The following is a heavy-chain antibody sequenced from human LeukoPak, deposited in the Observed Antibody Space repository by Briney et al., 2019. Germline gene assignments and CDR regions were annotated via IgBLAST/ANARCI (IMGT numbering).Heavy chain of an antibody. D-gene: IGHD3-22*01. Sequence: PGGSLRLSCAASGFTFTNYWMHWVRQAPGKGLEWVSGISWNSGSIVYADSVKGRFTISRDNAKNSLYLQMYSLRAEDTPLYYCAKDTGYYYDSSGYVDYWGQGTLVTVSS. CDR1: GFTFTNYW. V-gene: IGHV3-9*01. CDR2: ISWNSGSI. CDR3: AKDTGYYYDSSGYVDY. J-gene: IGHJ4*02.